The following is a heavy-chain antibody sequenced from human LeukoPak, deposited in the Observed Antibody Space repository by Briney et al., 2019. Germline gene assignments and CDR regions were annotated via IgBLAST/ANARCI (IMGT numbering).Heavy chain of an antibody. CDR2: IIPIFGTA. CDR1: GGTFSSYA. CDR3: ATGYSSSWYEADWYFDL. V-gene: IGHV1-69*13. Sequence: GASVKVSCKASGGTFSSYAISWVRQAPGQGLEWTGGIIPIFGTANYAQKFQGRVTITADESTSTAYMELSSLRSEDTAVYYCATGYSSSWYEADWYFDLWGRGTLVTVSS. J-gene: IGHJ2*01. D-gene: IGHD6-13*01.